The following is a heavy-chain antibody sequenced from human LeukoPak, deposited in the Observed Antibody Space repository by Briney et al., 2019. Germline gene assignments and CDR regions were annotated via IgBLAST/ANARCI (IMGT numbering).Heavy chain of an antibody. CDR2: MKQDGSTR. Sequence: GGSLRLSCAVSGLTFSSYWMAWVRQAPGKGLEWVANMKQDGSTRHYVDSVKGRFTISRDNAKNSLYLQMNSLRAEDTAIYYCARDQVGALDFWGLGSLVTVSS. J-gene: IGHJ4*02. CDR3: ARDQVGALDF. CDR1: GLTFSSYW. V-gene: IGHV3-7*01. D-gene: IGHD1-26*01.